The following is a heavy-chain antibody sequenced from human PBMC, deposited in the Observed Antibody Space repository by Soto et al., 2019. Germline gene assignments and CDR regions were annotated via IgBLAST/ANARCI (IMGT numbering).Heavy chain of an antibody. Sequence: QVRLVQSGAEGKKPGASVKVSCKASGYTFTGYYIHWVRQAPGQGLEWMGSISPHSGGPNYAQRFQGRVTMTRDTSMTTVYMEMSVLTSDDTAVYYCAREEQTGANYYLDYWGQGTLVTVSS. D-gene: IGHD7-27*01. CDR1: GYTFTGYY. CDR2: ISPHSGGP. CDR3: AREEQTGANYYLDY. J-gene: IGHJ4*02. V-gene: IGHV1-2*02.